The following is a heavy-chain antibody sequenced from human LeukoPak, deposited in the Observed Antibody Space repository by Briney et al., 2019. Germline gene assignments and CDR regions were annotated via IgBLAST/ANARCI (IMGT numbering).Heavy chain of an antibody. Sequence: PSETLSLTCTVSGGSIDSYYWSWVRQPPGKGLEWVGYIYYTGSTEYHPSLKGRVTISHDTSKNQFSLKLTSVAAADTAVYYCARVYQSAESYFDYWGQATLVSVPS. CDR2: IYYTGST. J-gene: IGHJ4*02. D-gene: IGHD2-2*01. V-gene: IGHV4-59*01. CDR1: GGSIDSYY. CDR3: ARVYQSAESYFDY.